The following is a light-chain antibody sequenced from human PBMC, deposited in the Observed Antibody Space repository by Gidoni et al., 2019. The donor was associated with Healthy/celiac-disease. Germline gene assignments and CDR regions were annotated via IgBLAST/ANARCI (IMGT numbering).Light chain of an antibody. Sequence: EIVLTPSPATLSLSPGERATLSCRASQSVSSYLAWYQQKPGQAPRLLINDASNRATGIPARFSGSGSGTDVTLTISSLEPEDFAVYYCQQRSNWPPGLTFGGGTKVEIK. V-gene: IGKV3-11*01. CDR2: DAS. CDR1: QSVSSY. CDR3: QQRSNWPPGLT. J-gene: IGKJ4*01.